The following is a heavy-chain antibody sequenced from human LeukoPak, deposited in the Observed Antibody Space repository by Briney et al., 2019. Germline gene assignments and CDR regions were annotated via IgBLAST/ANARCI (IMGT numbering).Heavy chain of an antibody. V-gene: IGHV3-74*01. CDR1: GFTLTTFW. CDR2: INTDGTTT. D-gene: IGHD3-16*01. CDR3: ARDLRGSPDR. Sequence: GGSLRLSCAASGFTLTTFWANWVRQVPGKGLVWVSLINTDGTTTTYADSVKGRLSISRDNAKNTVYLQMISLGGEDTAVYYCARDLRGSPDRWGQGTLVTVSS. J-gene: IGHJ5*02.